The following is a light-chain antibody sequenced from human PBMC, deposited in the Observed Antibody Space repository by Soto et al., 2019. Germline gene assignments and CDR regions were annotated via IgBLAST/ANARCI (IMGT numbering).Light chain of an antibody. Sequence: QSVLTQPASVSGSPGQSITISCTGTHSDVGIYNLVSWYQQHPGNAPKVIIYEVSERPSGVSDRFSGSKSGNTASLMISGLQAEDEADYYCCSYAVSTTQPYVFGSGTKLPVL. CDR3: CSYAVSTTQPYV. CDR2: EVS. J-gene: IGLJ1*01. V-gene: IGLV2-23*02. CDR1: HSDVGIYNL.